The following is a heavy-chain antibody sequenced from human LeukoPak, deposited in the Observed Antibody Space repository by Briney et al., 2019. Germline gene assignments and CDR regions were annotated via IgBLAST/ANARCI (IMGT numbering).Heavy chain of an antibody. CDR1: GGSISSYY. D-gene: IGHD3-10*01. V-gene: IGHV4-59*01. Sequence: PSETLSLTCTVSGGSISSYYWSWIRQPPGKGLEWIGYIYYSGSTNYNPSLKSRVTISVDTSKNQFSLKLNSVTAADTAVYYCARVGGTMVPASSAFDIWGQGTMVTVSS. CDR3: ARVGGTMVPASSAFDI. CDR2: IYYSGST. J-gene: IGHJ3*02.